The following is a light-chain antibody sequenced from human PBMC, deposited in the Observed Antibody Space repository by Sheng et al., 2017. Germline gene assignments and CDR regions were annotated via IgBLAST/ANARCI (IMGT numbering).Light chain of an antibody. Sequence: EIVLTQSPATLSLSPGERATLSCGASQTINGNFLAWYQHKPGLAPRLVIYEASTRAAGIPDRFSGSGSGTDFTLTINRLQPEDFAVYYCQQYVGSPPYTFGQGTKLEIK. CDR2: EAS. CDR1: QTINGNF. V-gene: IGKV3D-20*01. CDR3: QQYVGSPPYT. J-gene: IGKJ2*01.